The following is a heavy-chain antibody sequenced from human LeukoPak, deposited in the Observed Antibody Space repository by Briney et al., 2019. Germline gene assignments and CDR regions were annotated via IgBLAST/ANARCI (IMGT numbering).Heavy chain of an antibody. CDR1: GSAVSSDDHL. CDR2: IYHRGST. Sequence: SQTLSLTCAVSGSAVSSDDHLWSWIRQPPGRGLEWIGYIYHRGSTSYNPSLRSRVTVSLDKSRNQFSLNLYSVTAADTAVYYCARAPYDILTGYFLFDSWGQGTLITVSS. CDR3: ARAPYDILTGYFLFDS. J-gene: IGHJ4*02. D-gene: IGHD3-9*01. V-gene: IGHV4-30-2*01.